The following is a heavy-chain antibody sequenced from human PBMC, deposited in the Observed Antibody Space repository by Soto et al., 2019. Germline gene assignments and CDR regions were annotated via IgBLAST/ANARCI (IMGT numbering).Heavy chain of an antibody. CDR1: GYTFTGYA. J-gene: IGHJ4*02. CDR3: ARAVAVAADFDY. CDR2: INAGNGNT. D-gene: IGHD6-19*01. V-gene: IGHV1-3*05. Sequence: QVQLVQSGAEEKKPGASVKVSCKASGYTFTGYAMHWVRQAPGQRLEWMGWINAGNGNTKYSQKFQGRVTITRDTSASTAYMARSSLRSEDTAVYYCARAVAVAADFDYWGQGTLVTVSS.